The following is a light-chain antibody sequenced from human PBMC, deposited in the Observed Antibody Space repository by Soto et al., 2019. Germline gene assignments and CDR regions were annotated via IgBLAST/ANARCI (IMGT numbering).Light chain of an antibody. CDR2: GAS. CDR1: QGISNF. CDR3: QKYNSVPRT. J-gene: IGKJ1*01. V-gene: IGKV1-27*01. Sequence: DIQMTQSPSSLSAYVGDRVTTTCRASQGISNFLDWYQQKPGKVPKLLIYGASTLQSGVPSRFSGSGFGTDFTLTINSLQPEDVATYYCQKYNSVPRTFGQGTKVDIK.